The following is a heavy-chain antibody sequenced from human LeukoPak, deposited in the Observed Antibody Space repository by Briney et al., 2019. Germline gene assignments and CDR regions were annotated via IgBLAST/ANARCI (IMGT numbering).Heavy chain of an antibody. V-gene: IGHV1-2*02. CDR1: GYTFTSYY. D-gene: IGHD3-10*01. Sequence: ASVKVSCKASGYTFTSYYMCWVRQAPGQGLEWMGWINPNNGGTNYAQKFQGRVTMTRDTSISTAYMELSRLRSDDTAVYYCARAMVRGVLGAYNWFDPWGQGTLVTVSS. J-gene: IGHJ5*02. CDR2: INPNNGGT. CDR3: ARAMVRGVLGAYNWFDP.